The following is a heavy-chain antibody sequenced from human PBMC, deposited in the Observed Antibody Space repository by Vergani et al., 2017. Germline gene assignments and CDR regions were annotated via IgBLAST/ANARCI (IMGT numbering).Heavy chain of an antibody. V-gene: IGHV3-30-3*01. Sequence: QVQLVESGGGVVQPGRSLRLSCAASGFTFSSYAMHWVRQAPGKGLEWVAVISYDGSNKYYADSVKGRFTISRDNSKNTLYLQMNSLRAEDTAVYYCAREKEGSGYDFDYWGQGTLVTVSS. CDR2: ISYDGSNK. CDR1: GFTFSSYA. CDR3: AREKEGSGYDFDY. D-gene: IGHD5-12*01. J-gene: IGHJ4*02.